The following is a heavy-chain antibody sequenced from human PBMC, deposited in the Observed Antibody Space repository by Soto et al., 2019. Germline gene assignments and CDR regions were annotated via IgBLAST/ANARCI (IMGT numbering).Heavy chain of an antibody. J-gene: IGHJ3*02. CDR1: GFTFTNYA. CDR2: INSDGTT. D-gene: IGHD3-3*01. Sequence: EVQLLESGGDLVQPGGSLRLSCAASGFTFTNYAMGWVRQPPGKGLEYVSAINSDGTTYYADPMKGRFTISRDNTKNTLLLQMTSLRDDSTSVYHCVKARDDFRMVDAYNISSQGTMVTVSS. V-gene: IGHV3-23*01. CDR3: VKARDDFRMVDAYNI.